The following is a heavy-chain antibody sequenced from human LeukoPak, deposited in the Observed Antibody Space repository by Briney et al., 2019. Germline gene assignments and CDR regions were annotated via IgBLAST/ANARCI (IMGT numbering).Heavy chain of an antibody. CDR3: ARDILLCSSSSCSEDGMDV. D-gene: IGHD2-2*01. CDR1: GFTFSSYS. J-gene: IGHJ6*02. CDR2: ISSSSSYI. Sequence: GGSLRLSCAASGFTFSSYSMSWVRQAPGRGLEWVSSISSSSSYIVHADSVKGRFTISRDNAKNSLYLQMNSLRAEDTAVYYCARDILLCSSSSCSEDGMDVWGQGTTVTVSS. V-gene: IGHV3-21*01.